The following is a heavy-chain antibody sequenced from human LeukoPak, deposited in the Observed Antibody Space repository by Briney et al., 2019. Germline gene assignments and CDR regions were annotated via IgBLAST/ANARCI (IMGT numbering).Heavy chain of an antibody. J-gene: IGHJ4*02. Sequence: NTSQTLSLTCAVSGGSISSSNWWSWVRQPPGKGLEWIGEIYHSGSTNYNPSLKSRVTISVDKSKNQFSLKLSSVTAADTAVYYCAAHTGQLVSFDYWGQGTLVTVSS. D-gene: IGHD6-6*01. V-gene: IGHV4-4*02. CDR3: AAHTGQLVSFDY. CDR1: GGSISSSNW. CDR2: IYHSGST.